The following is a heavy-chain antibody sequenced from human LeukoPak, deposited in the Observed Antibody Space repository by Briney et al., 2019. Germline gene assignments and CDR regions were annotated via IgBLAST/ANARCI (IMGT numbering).Heavy chain of an antibody. CDR3: AKDQHYYDSRAYYHYFDS. Sequence: GGSLRPSCEASGFTFSGFWMSWVRQAPGQGLEWVANIKQDGSEKFYVDSVKGRFTISRDNAKNSLYLQMNSLRAEDTAVYYCAKDQHYYDSRAYYHYFDSWGPGILVTVSS. CDR2: IKQDGSEK. V-gene: IGHV3-7*01. J-gene: IGHJ4*02. CDR1: GFTFSGFW. D-gene: IGHD3-22*01.